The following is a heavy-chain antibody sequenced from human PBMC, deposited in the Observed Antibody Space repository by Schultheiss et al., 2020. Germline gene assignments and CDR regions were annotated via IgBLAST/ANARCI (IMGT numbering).Heavy chain of an antibody. V-gene: IGHV1-2*02. Sequence: ASVKVSCKASGGTFSSYTISWVRQAPGQGLEWMGWINPNSGNTGYAQKFQGRVTMTRDTSISTAYMELSRLRSDDTAVYYCARDPLTWIQLWLLDYWGQGTLVTVAS. D-gene: IGHD5-18*01. J-gene: IGHJ4*02. CDR2: INPNSGNT. CDR3: ARDPLTWIQLWLLDY. CDR1: GGTFSSYT.